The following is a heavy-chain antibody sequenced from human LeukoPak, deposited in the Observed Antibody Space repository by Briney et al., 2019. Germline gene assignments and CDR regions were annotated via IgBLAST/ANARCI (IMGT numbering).Heavy chain of an antibody. CDR3: ARDLAYGFDY. V-gene: IGHV3-48*02. CDR1: GFTFSSYT. D-gene: IGHD3-10*01. J-gene: IGHJ4*02. CDR2: IGYSVSTI. Sequence: GGSLRLSCAASGFTFSSYTMNWVRQAPGKGLEWVSYIGYSVSTIYYADSVKGRFTISRDNAKNSLYLQMNNLRDEDTAVYYCARDLAYGFDYWGQGTLVTVSS.